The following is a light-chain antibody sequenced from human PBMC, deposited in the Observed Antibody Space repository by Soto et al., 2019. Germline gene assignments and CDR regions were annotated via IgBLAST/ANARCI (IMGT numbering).Light chain of an antibody. J-gene: IGLJ2*01. CDR3: ATWDSNLRAVV. CDR1: ISNIGVNY. Sequence: QSVLTQPPSVSAAPGLKVTISCSGSISNIGVNYVSWYQQVPGTAPKLLIYEHNKRPSGIPDRFSGSTSGTSATLGITGLQTGDEGDYYCATWDSNLRAVVFGGGT. CDR2: EHN. V-gene: IGLV1-51*01.